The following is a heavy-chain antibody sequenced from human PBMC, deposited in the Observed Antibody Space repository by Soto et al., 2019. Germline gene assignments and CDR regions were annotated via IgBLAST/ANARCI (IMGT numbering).Heavy chain of an antibody. Sequence: ESLKISCKGCGYSFTSYWIGWVRQMPGKGLEWMGIIYPGDSDTRYSPSFQGQVTISADKSISTAYLQWSSLKASDTAMYYCARSLTTVPPYHYYYYYGMDVWGQGTTVTASS. V-gene: IGHV5-51*01. CDR2: IYPGDSDT. CDR1: GYSFTSYW. D-gene: IGHD4-4*01. CDR3: ARSLTTVPPYHYYYYYGMDV. J-gene: IGHJ6*02.